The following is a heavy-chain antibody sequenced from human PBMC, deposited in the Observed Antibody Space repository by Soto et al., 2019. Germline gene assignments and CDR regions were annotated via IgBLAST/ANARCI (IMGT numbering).Heavy chain of an antibody. Sequence: GASVKVSCKSSGYTFTSYAMHCVRQAPGQRLEWMGWINAGNGNTKYSQKFQGRVTITRDTSASTACMELSSLRSEDTAVYYCARGFTTVTTDNWFDPWGQGTLVTVSS. CDR1: GYTFTSYA. D-gene: IGHD4-17*01. CDR3: ARGFTTVTTDNWFDP. CDR2: INAGNGNT. J-gene: IGHJ5*02. V-gene: IGHV1-3*01.